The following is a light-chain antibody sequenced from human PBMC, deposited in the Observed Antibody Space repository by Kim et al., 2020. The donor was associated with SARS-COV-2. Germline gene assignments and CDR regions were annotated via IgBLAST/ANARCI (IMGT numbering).Light chain of an antibody. CDR2: GAS. Sequence: VSPGERATLSCRASQNIGINVAWYQQKPGQAPRLLVYGASSRATGISGRFSGSGSGTDFTLTISSLQSEDLAVYYCQQYGDWPYVFGQGTKLEI. J-gene: IGKJ2*01. CDR1: QNIGIN. CDR3: QQYGDWPYV. V-gene: IGKV3-15*01.